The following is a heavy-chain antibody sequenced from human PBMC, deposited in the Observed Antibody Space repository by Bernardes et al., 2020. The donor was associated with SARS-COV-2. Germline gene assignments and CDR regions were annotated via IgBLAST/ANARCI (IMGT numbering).Heavy chain of an antibody. Sequence: SETLYLSCAVYGGSFSGYDWSWVRQPPGKGLEWIGEINDDGSTNSNPSLKSRVTISVDTSKNQFFLKLRSVTAADTAVYYCARGVPGYWGQGTLVTVSS. CDR3: ARGVPGY. V-gene: IGHV4-34*01. J-gene: IGHJ4*02. CDR2: INDDGST. CDR1: GGSFSGYD.